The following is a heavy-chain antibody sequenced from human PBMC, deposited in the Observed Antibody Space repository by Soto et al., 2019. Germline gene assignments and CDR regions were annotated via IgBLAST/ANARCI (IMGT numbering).Heavy chain of an antibody. CDR3: ARGSGWYLDDAFDI. V-gene: IGHV3-48*03. CDR1: GFTFSSYE. D-gene: IGHD6-19*01. J-gene: IGHJ3*02. Sequence: GGSLRLSCAASGFTFSSYEMNWVRQAPGKGLEWVSYISSSGSTIYYADSVKGRFTISRDNAKNSLYLQMNSLRAEDTAVYYCARGSGWYLDDAFDIWGQGTMVTVSS. CDR2: ISSSGSTI.